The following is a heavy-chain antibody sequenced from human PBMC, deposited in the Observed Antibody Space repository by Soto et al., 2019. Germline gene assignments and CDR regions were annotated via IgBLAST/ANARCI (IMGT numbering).Heavy chain of an antibody. CDR1: GFTFSSYA. Sequence: GGSLRLSCAASGFTFSSYAMHWVRQAPGKGLEYVSAISSNGGSTYYADSVKGRFTISRDNSKNTLYLQMSSLRAEDTAVYYCATKGYYGSGSYYQWAFDIWGQGTMVTVSS. CDR2: ISSNGGST. J-gene: IGHJ3*02. CDR3: ATKGYYGSGSYYQWAFDI. V-gene: IGHV3-64D*06. D-gene: IGHD3-10*01.